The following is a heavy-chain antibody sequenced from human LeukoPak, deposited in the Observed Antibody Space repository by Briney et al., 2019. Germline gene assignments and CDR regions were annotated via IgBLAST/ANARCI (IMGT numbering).Heavy chain of an antibody. D-gene: IGHD3-22*01. J-gene: IGHJ4*02. CDR3: ARVTYYYDSSGYYYYFDY. Sequence: PSETLSLTCTVSGGSISSGGYYWSWIRQPPGKGLEWIGYIYYSGSTNYNPSLKSRVTISVDTSKNQFSLKLSSVTAADTAVYYCARVTYYYDSSGYYYYFDYWGQGTLVTVSS. V-gene: IGHV4-61*08. CDR1: GGSISSGGYY. CDR2: IYYSGST.